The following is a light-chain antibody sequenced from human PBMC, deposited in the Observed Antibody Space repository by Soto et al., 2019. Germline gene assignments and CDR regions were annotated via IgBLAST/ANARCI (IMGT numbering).Light chain of an antibody. CDR3: QQYQNLWT. V-gene: IGKV3-15*01. J-gene: IGKJ1*01. Sequence: EIVLTQSPGTLSLSPGERATLSCRASQSVSNNYLAWYQQKPGQAPRLLIYRASSRATGIPARFSGSGSGTEFTLTINSLQSEDFAVYYCQQYQNLWTFGQGTKVDI. CDR1: QSVSNN. CDR2: RAS.